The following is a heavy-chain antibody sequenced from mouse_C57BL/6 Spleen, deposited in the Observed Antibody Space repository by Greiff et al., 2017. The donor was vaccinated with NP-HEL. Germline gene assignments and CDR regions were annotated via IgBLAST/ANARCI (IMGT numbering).Heavy chain of an antibody. V-gene: IGHV1-80*01. CDR2: IYPGDGDT. CDR3: ARSGLGERVWFAY. J-gene: IGHJ3*01. CDR1: GYAFSSYW. D-gene: IGHD4-1*01. Sequence: VQLQQSGAELVKPGASVKISCKASGYAFSSYWMNWVKQRPGKGLEWIGQIYPGDGDTNYNGKFKGKATLTADKSSSTAYMQLSSLTSEDSAVYFCARSGLGERVWFAYWGQGTLVTVSA.